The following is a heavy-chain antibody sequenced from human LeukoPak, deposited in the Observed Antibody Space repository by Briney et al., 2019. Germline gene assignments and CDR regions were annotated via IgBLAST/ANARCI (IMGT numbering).Heavy chain of an antibody. CDR3: PRGTTPTSY. D-gene: IGHD1-1*01. Sequence: PSETLSLTCTVSGDSISSFYWSWIRQPPGKGLEWIGYIYYSGSTNYNPSLKRRVTISIHTSKNQFSLNLTSVTAVDTAVYFCPRGTTPTSYWGQGALVTVSS. CDR1: GDSISSFY. CDR2: IYYSGST. V-gene: IGHV4-59*01. J-gene: IGHJ4*02.